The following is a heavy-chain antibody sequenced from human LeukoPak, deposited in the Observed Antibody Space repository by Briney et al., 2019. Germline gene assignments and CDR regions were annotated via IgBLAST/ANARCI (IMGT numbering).Heavy chain of an antibody. CDR1: GFTFSDHY. CDR3: AREQSTVTTGYYFDY. D-gene: IGHD4-17*01. CDR2: IWYDGSNK. Sequence: GGSLRLSRAASGFTFSDHYMDWVRQAPGKGLEWVAVIWYDGSNKYHADSVKGRFTISRGNSKNTLYLQMNSLRAEDTAVYYCAREQSTVTTGYYFDYWGQGTLVTVSS. V-gene: IGHV3-33*08. J-gene: IGHJ4*02.